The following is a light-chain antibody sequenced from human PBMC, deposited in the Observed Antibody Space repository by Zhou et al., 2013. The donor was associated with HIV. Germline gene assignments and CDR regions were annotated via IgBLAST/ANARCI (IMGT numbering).Light chain of an antibody. CDR2: GAS. J-gene: IGKJ2*01. Sequence: VMTQSPGTLSLSPGERATLSCRASHTVTSNYLAWYQHKPGQGPKVLIFGASTRANGIPDRFSGSGSGTEFTLTISRLEPEDFAVYYCQHYGISPYTFGPGTKLEI. CDR3: QHYGISPYT. CDR1: HTVTSNY. V-gene: IGKV3-20*01.